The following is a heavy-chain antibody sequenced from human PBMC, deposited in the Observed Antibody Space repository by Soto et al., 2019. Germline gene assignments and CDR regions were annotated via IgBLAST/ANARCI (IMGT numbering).Heavy chain of an antibody. Sequence: SETLSLTCAVYGGSFSGYYWSWIRQPPGKGLEWIGEINHSGSTNYNPSLKSRVTTSVDTSKNQFSLKLSSVTAADTAVYYCARGLIGTTPYYYYYYMDVWGKGTTVTVSS. J-gene: IGHJ6*03. D-gene: IGHD1-1*01. CDR3: ARGLIGTTPYYYYYYMDV. CDR1: GGSFSGYY. CDR2: INHSGST. V-gene: IGHV4-34*01.